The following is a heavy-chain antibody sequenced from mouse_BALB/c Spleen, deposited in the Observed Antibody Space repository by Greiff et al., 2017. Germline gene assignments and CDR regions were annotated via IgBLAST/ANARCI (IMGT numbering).Heavy chain of an antibody. CDR1: GYAFTNYL. Sequence: VQVVESGAELVRPGTSVKVSCKASGYAFTNYLIEWVKQRPGQGLEWIGVINPGSGGTNYNEKFKGKATLTADKSSSTAYMQLSSLTSDDSAVYFCAVALPGVDYWGQGTSVTVSS. CDR3: AVALPGVDY. J-gene: IGHJ4*01. D-gene: IGHD1-1*01. CDR2: INPGSGGT. V-gene: IGHV1-54*01.